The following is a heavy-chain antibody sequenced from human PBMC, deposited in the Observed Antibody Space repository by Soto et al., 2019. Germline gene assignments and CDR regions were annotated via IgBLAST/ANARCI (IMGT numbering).Heavy chain of an antibody. CDR1: GFNLSTYA. J-gene: IGHJ4*02. CDR3: ASWAHPEVSLWFGPFDY. CDR2: ISGSGGST. D-gene: IGHD3-10*01. Sequence: PGGSLRLSCTASGFNLSTYAMSWVRQAQGRGLEWISGISGSGGSTSYADSVKGRFTISRDKAENTLYLQMNSLRAEDTAVYYCASWAHPEVSLWFGPFDYWGQGSLVTVSS. V-gene: IGHV3-23*01.